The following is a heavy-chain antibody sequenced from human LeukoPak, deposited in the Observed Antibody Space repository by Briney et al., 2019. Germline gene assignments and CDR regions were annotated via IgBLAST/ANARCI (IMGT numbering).Heavy chain of an antibody. Sequence: GGSLRLSCAASGFTFSSYGMHWVRQAPGKGLEWVAFIRYDGSNKYYADSVKGRFTIPRDNSKNTLYLQMNSLRAEDTAVYYCAKDLMDGELGYCSGGSCYPEYWGQGTLVTVSS. CDR1: GFTFSSYG. CDR3: AKDLMDGELGYCSGGSCYPEY. V-gene: IGHV3-30*02. CDR2: IRYDGSNK. J-gene: IGHJ4*02. D-gene: IGHD2-15*01.